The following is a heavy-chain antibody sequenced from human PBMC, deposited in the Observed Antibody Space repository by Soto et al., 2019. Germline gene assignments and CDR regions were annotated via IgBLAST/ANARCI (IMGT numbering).Heavy chain of an antibody. D-gene: IGHD6-19*01. CDR3: ARGRGRYSSGWSWFDP. Sequence: SETLSLTCGVSGGTIRSPDWWTWVRQPPGKGLEWIGEIFQSGSTNYTPSLGSRVTISVDKSKNQFSLTLTSVTAADTAVYFCARGRGRYSSGWSWFDPWGQGILVTVSS. CDR2: IFQSGST. V-gene: IGHV4-4*02. CDR1: GGTIRSPDW. J-gene: IGHJ5*02.